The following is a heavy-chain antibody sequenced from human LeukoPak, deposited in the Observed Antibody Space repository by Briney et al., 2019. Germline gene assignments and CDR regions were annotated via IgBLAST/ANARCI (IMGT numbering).Heavy chain of an antibody. Sequence: TSETLSLTCTVSGGSITSYYWSWIRQPPGKGLEWIRYMYNSGSTNYNPSLKSRVNISVDTSKNQFSLKLSSVTAADTAVYYCARSGGTYGPLGYWGQGTLVTVSS. CDR1: GGSITSYY. J-gene: IGHJ4*02. D-gene: IGHD1-26*01. CDR3: ARSGGTYGPLGY. V-gene: IGHV4-59*01. CDR2: MYNSGST.